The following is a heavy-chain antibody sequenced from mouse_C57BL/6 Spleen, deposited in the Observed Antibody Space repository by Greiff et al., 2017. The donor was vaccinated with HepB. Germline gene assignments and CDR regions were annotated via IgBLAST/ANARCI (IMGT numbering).Heavy chain of an antibody. CDR2: IDPSDSYT. J-gene: IGHJ2*01. V-gene: IGHV1-69*01. D-gene: IGHD2-1*01. Sequence: VQLQQPGAELVMPGASVKLSCKASGYTFTSYWMHWVKQRPGQGLEWIGEIDPSDSYTNYNQKFKGKSTLTVDKSSSTAYMQLSSLTSEDSAVYYCARRVYYGNYVSYFDYWGQGTTLTVSS. CDR1: GYTFTSYW. CDR3: ARRVYYGNYVSYFDY.